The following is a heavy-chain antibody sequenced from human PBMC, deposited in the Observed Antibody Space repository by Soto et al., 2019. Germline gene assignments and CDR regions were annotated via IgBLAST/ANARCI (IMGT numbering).Heavy chain of an antibody. V-gene: IGHV3-30-3*01. CDR2: ISYDGSNK. J-gene: IGHJ4*02. D-gene: IGHD6-19*01. CDR3: ARTPSRVLMTVGGILDY. CDR1: GFTFSSYA. Sequence: QVQLVESGGGVVQPGRSLRLSCAASGFTFSSYAMHWVRQAPGKGLEWVAVISYDGSNKYYADSVKGRFTISRDNSKNKLYLQMNRLSAEDTAVYYCARTPSRVLMTVGGILDYWGQGTLVTVSS.